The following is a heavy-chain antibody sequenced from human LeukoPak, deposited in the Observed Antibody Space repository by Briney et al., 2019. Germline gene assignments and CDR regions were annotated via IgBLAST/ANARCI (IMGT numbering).Heavy chain of an antibody. D-gene: IGHD4-17*01. CDR1: GFTFSSYA. CDR2: ISDGGGST. V-gene: IGHV3-23*01. CDR3: AKLVKGGSTVTTNGYFDY. J-gene: IGHJ4*02. Sequence: GGSLRLSCAASGFTFSSYAMSWVRQAPGKGLEWVSGISDGGGSTNYADSVKGRFTISRDNSKNTLYLQMISLRAEDTAVYFCAKLVKGGSTVTTNGYFDYWGQGTLVTVSS.